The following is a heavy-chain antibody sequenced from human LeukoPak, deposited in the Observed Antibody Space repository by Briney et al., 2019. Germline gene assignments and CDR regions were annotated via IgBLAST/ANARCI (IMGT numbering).Heavy chain of an antibody. Sequence: PSETLSLTCTVSGGSISSYYWSWIRQPPGKGLEWIGYIYYSGSTNYNPSPKSRVTMSVDTSKNQFSLKLSSVTAADTAVYYCARAPGVWGQGTLVTVSS. D-gene: IGHD3-10*01. CDR1: GGSISSYY. CDR3: ARAPGV. CDR2: IYYSGST. J-gene: IGHJ4*02. V-gene: IGHV4-59*12.